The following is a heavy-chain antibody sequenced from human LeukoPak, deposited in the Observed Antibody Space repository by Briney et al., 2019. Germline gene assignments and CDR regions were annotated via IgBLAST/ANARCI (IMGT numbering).Heavy chain of an antibody. CDR1: GFTFSSYS. Sequence: GGSLRLSCAASGFTFSSYSMNWVRQAPGKGLEWVSEINWSGGSTDYADSVKGRFTISRDNAKNFLYLQMNSLRVEDTAFYYCVRKLNWGFDYWGQGTLVTVSS. V-gene: IGHV3-20*04. CDR2: INWSGGST. J-gene: IGHJ4*02. D-gene: IGHD7-27*01. CDR3: VRKLNWGFDY.